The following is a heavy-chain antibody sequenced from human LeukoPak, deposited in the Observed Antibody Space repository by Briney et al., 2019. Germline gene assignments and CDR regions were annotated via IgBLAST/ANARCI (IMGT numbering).Heavy chain of an antibody. D-gene: IGHD3-22*01. CDR3: ASRAYYDSSGHRNLFDY. CDR2: INSDGSST. V-gene: IGHV3-74*01. Sequence: GGSLRLSCVASGFTFSSYWIHWVRQAPGKGLVWVSRINSDGSSTNYADSVKGRFTIPRDNAKNTLYLQMNSLRAEDTAVYYCASRAYYDSSGHRNLFDYWGQGTLVTVSS. J-gene: IGHJ4*02. CDR1: GFTFSSYW.